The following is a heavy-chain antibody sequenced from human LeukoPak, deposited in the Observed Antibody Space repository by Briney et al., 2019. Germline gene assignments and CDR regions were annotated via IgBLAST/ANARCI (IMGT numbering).Heavy chain of an antibody. V-gene: IGHV3-48*03. J-gene: IGHJ4*02. D-gene: IGHD4-17*01. CDR3: ARDGSVYGDDY. CDR2: ISSSGSTI. Sequence: GGSLRLSCAASGLTFSSYGMNWVRQAPGKGLEWVSYISSSGSTIYYADSVKGRFTISRDNAKNSLYLQMNSLRAEDTAVYYCARDGSVYGDDYWGQGTLVTVSS. CDR1: GLTFSSYG.